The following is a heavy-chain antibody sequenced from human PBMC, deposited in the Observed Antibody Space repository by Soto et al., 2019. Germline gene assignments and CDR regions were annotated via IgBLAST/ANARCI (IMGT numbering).Heavy chain of an antibody. CDR3: TRARDISGYYFTQY. CDR1: GFTFGCYS. Sequence: GGSLRLSWTGSGFTFGCYSMSWVRPAPGKGLEWVGFIRSKAHGGTTEYAASVKDRFTISRDDSKSTVHLQMNSLKTEDTAVYYCTRARDISGYYFTQYWGQGTLVTVSS. D-gene: IGHD3-22*01. CDR2: IRSKAHGGTT. V-gene: IGHV3-49*04. J-gene: IGHJ1*01.